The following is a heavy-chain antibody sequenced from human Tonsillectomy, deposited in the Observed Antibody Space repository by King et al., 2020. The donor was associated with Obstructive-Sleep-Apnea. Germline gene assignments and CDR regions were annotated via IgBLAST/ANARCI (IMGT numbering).Heavy chain of an antibody. CDR3: AKDIDYDYHAPAFDI. Sequence: VQLVESGGGSQKPGRSLRLSCAASGFRFDDYAMHWVRQGPGKGLEWVSGISWKSDIIGYADSVKGRFIISRDNAKRSLYLQMNSLRADDTALYYCAKDIDYDYHAPAFDIWGRGTMVTVSS. CDR2: ISWKSDII. D-gene: IGHD3-16*01. J-gene: IGHJ3*02. V-gene: IGHV3-9*01. CDR1: GFRFDDYA.